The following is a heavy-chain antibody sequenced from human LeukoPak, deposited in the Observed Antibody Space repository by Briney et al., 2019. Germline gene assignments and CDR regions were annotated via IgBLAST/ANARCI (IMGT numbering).Heavy chain of an antibody. CDR2: IWYDGSNK. CDR3: ARDVGSSSSYYFDY. J-gene: IGHJ4*02. V-gene: IGHV3-33*01. D-gene: IGHD6-6*01. Sequence: AGGSLRLSCAASGFTFSSYGMHWVRQAPGKGLEWVAVIWYDGSNKYYADSVKGRFTISRDNSKNTLYLQMNSLRAEDTAVYYCARDVGSSSSYYFDYWGQGTLVTVSS. CDR1: GFTFSSYG.